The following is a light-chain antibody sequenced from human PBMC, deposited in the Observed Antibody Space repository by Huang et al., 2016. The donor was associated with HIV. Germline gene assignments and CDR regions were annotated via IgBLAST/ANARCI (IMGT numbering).Light chain of an antibody. CDR3: QQYNNWPRT. CDR1: QSVSSN. Sequence: EIVMTQSPATLSVSPGERATLSCRASQSVSSNLAWYQQKPGQAPSLLFYGASTRATGIPARCSGSGSGTEFTLTISSLQSEDFAVYYCQQYNNWPRTFGQGTKVEIK. CDR2: GAS. V-gene: IGKV3-15*01. J-gene: IGKJ1*01.